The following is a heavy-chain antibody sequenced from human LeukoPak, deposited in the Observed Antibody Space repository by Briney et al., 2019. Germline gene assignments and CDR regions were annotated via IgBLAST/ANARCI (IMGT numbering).Heavy chain of an antibody. CDR2: IILIFGIA. Sequence: SVKVSCKASGGTFSSYAISWVRQAPGQGLEWMGRIILIFGIANYAQKFQGRVTITADKSTSTAYMELSSLRSEDTAVCYCARDQSRGRGYSYGRRGAYYYYGMDVWGQGTTVTVSS. CDR1: GGTFSSYA. D-gene: IGHD5-18*01. V-gene: IGHV1-69*04. CDR3: ARDQSRGRGYSYGRRGAYYYYGMDV. J-gene: IGHJ6*02.